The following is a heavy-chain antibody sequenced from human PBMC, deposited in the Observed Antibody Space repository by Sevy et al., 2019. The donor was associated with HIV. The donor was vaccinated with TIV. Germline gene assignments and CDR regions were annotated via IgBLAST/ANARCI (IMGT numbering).Heavy chain of an antibody. CDR1: KFTFTIYA. J-gene: IGHJ4*02. CDR2: ISGSGGST. CDR3: TKDPVPDWDCGTVLAPFDY. D-gene: IGHD2-21*01. Sequence: GGSLRLSCAASKFTFTIYAMSWVRQAPGKGLEWVPAISGSGGSTYYADSVKGRFTISSDNSKNSLYLQMSSLRAEDTAVYYCTKDPVPDWDCGTVLAPFDYWGQGTLVTVSS. V-gene: IGHV3-23*01.